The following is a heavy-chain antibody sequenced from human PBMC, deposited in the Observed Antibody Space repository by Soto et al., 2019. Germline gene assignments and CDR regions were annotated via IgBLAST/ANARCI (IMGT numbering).Heavy chain of an antibody. Sequence: QVHLVQSGVEVKKPGASVKVSCKASGYNFINYGITWLRQAPGQGLEWMGWIRVHNGNTNYAQNLQGRVTMTTDTSTSTAYMEPRSLRSDDTAVYYCVRDLDGSGSYYTGSCGPGTPVTVSS. J-gene: IGHJ5*02. CDR2: IRVHNGNT. CDR3: VRDLDGSGSYYTGS. D-gene: IGHD3-10*01. CDR1: GYNFINYG. V-gene: IGHV1-18*01.